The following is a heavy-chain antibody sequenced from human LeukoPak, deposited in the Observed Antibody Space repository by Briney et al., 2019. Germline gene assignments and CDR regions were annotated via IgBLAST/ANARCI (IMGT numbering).Heavy chain of an antibody. Sequence: GASVKVSCKASGGTFSSYAISWVRQAPGQGLEWMGRIIPIFGTANYAQKFQGRVTITADKSTSTAYMELSSLRSEDTAVYYCARGGYSYDPTDYWGQGTLVTVSS. J-gene: IGHJ4*02. D-gene: IGHD5-18*01. CDR1: GGTFSSYA. CDR3: ARGGYSYDPTDY. CDR2: IIPIFGTA. V-gene: IGHV1-69*06.